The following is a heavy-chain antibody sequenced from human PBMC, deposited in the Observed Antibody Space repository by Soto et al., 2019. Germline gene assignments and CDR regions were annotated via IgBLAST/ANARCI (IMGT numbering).Heavy chain of an antibody. CDR3: TRETMTIRLYFDY. CDR2: ISYDGSNE. Sequence: GGSLRLSCVASGFTFSSYAMHWVRQAPGKGLEWLALISYDGSNEYYADSVKGRFIISGDNSKNTLYLQVNSLRAEDTAMYYCTRETMTIRLYFDYWGQGALGTVS. CDR1: GFTFSSYA. V-gene: IGHV3-30*04. D-gene: IGHD3-3*01. J-gene: IGHJ4*02.